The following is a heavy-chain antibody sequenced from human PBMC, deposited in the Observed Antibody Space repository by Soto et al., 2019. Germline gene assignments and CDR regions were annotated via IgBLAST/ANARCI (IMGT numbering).Heavy chain of an antibody. J-gene: IGHJ3*01. CDR1: GGSISSYY. CDR2: IYYSGST. Sequence: WETLSLTCTVSGGSISSYYWSWIRQPPGKGLEWIGYIYYSGSTNYNPSLKSRVTISVDTSKNQFSLKLSSVTAADTAVYYCARGITGTTTSAFDLWGQGTIVNV. V-gene: IGHV4-59*01. CDR3: ARGITGTTTSAFDL. D-gene: IGHD1-20*01.